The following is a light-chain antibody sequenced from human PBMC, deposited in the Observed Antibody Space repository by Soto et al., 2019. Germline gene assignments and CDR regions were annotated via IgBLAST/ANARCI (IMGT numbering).Light chain of an antibody. J-gene: IGKJ4*01. V-gene: IGKV1-33*01. CDR2: DAT. CDR1: QDISNY. CDR3: QQYDNLPPFT. Sequence: DIRMTQSPSSLSASVGDRVTITCQASQDISNYLNWYQQKPGKAPKLLIYDATNLETGVPSRFSGSGSGTHFTFTISSLQPEDIATYYCQQYDNLPPFTFGGGTKVEIK.